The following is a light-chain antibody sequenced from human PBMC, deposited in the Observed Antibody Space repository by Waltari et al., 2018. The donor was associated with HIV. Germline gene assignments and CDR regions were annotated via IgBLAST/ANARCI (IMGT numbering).Light chain of an antibody. CDR1: SSTIGAGFD. CDR3: QSYDNSLTSYV. V-gene: IGLV1-40*03. Sequence: QRVTISCSGNSSTIGAGFDVHWYQHLPGTAPKLLTYATTNLPSGVPDRFSGPKSGASASLAITGLQAEDEADYYCQSYDNSLTSYVFATGTRVTVL. J-gene: IGLJ1*01. CDR2: ATT.